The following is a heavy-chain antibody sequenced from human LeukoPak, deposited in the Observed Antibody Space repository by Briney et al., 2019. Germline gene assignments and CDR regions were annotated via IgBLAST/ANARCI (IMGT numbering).Heavy chain of an antibody. Sequence: ASVKVSCMASGYTFTGYYMHWVRQAPGQGLEWMGWINPNSGGTNFAQKFQGRVTLTRDTSINTAYMELSSLRSDDTAVYYCARAKLDDCGGVCDQYFQHWGQGTLVTVSS. CDR3: ARAKLDDCGGVCDQYFQH. D-gene: IGHD2-21*02. V-gene: IGHV1-2*02. CDR2: INPNSGGT. CDR1: GYTFTGYY. J-gene: IGHJ1*01.